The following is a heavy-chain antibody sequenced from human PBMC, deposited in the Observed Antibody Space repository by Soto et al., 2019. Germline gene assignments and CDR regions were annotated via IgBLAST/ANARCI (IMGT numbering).Heavy chain of an antibody. J-gene: IGHJ4*02. CDR3: ARPADYVSGFSQ. D-gene: IGHD3-16*01. CDR2: IIPVFGTP. Sequence: QVQLVQSGAEMKKPGSSVTVSCQTSGGTFTTSTISWVRQAPGQGLEWMGGIIPVFGTPSYAQKFQGRVTMIAEKSSSTAYMELRNLRSEDTAMYYCARPADYVSGFSQWGQGTLVTVSS. CDR1: GGTFTTST. V-gene: IGHV1-69*06.